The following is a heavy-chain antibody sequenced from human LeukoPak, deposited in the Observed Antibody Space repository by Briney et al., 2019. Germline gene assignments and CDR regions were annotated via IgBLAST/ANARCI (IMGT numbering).Heavy chain of an antibody. CDR1: GFTFSSSG. V-gene: IGHV3-7*01. CDR2: IQQDGSEI. CDR3: ARPSFVTGSYYPL. D-gene: IGHD1-26*01. Sequence: PGGSLRLSCAASGFTFSSSGMHWVRQAPGKGLEWVANIQQDGSEIFYVDSVRGRFTISRDNAKNSLYLQMNTLRAEDTAVYYCARPSFVTGSYYPLWGQGTLVAVSS. J-gene: IGHJ4*02.